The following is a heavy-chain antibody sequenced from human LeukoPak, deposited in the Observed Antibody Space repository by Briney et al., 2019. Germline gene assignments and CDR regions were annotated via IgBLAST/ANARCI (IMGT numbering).Heavy chain of an antibody. V-gene: IGHV4-34*01. J-gene: IGHJ5*02. Sequence: PSETLSLTRAVYGGSFSGYYWSWIRQPPGKGLEWIGEINHSGSTNYNPSLKSRVTISVDTSKNQFSLKLSSVTAADTAVYYCARGRGITSYARFDPWGQGTLVTVSS. CDR3: ARGRGITSYARFDP. CDR2: INHSGST. D-gene: IGHD3-16*01. CDR1: GGSFSGYY.